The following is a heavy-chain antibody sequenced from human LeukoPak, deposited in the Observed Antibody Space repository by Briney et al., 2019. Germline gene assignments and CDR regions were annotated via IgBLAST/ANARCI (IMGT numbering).Heavy chain of an antibody. V-gene: IGHV3-48*04. CDR3: ARVAGTTRQLDY. J-gene: IGHJ4*02. CDR1: GFTFSSYN. D-gene: IGHD6-19*01. Sequence: PGGSLRLSCAASGFTFSSYNMNWVRQAPGKGLEWVSYISSSGSTIYYADSVKGRFTISRDNAKNSLYLQMNSLRAEDTAVYYCARVAGTTRQLDYWGQGTLVTVSS. CDR2: ISSSGSTI.